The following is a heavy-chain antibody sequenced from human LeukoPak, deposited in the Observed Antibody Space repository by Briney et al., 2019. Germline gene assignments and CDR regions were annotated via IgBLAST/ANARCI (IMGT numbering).Heavy chain of an antibody. D-gene: IGHD5-24*01. CDR3: AAREMAVSYYFDY. CDR2: IVVGSGNT. CDR1: GFTFTSSA. J-gene: IGHJ4*02. V-gene: IGHV1-58*02. Sequence: ASVKVCCKASGFTFTSSAMQWVRQARGQRLEWIGWIVVGSGNTNYAQKFQERVTITRDMSTSTVYMELSSLRSEDTAVYYCAAREMAVSYYFDYWGQGSLATVSS.